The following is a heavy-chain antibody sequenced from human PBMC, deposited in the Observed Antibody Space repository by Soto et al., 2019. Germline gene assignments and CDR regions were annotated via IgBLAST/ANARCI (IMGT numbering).Heavy chain of an antibody. CDR1: GYTFANYG. D-gene: IGHD2-2*01. CDR2: ISGNNGPT. Sequence: GSVKVSCYASGYTFANYGISYVRQAPGQGLERMGWISGNNGPTNYAPKLQDRITMTMATSTGVASMALRTLRSDDTAIYYCARDLKYFRINGNWFDSWGQGTLVTASS. V-gene: IGHV1-18*04. CDR3: ARDLKYFRINGNWFDS. J-gene: IGHJ5*01.